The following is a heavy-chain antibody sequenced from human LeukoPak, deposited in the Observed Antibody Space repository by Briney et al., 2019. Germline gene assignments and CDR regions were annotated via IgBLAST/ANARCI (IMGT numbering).Heavy chain of an antibody. CDR1: GFTFSTYA. Sequence: GGSLRLSCAASGFTFSTYAMNWVRQAPGKGLEWVSAVTASGVDTFYADSVKGRFTVSRDNSKNTLYLHMNSLRAEDTAVYYCAKSDYGYYFDYWGQGILVTVSS. D-gene: IGHD4-17*01. V-gene: IGHV3-23*01. J-gene: IGHJ4*02. CDR3: AKSDYGYYFDY. CDR2: VTASGVDT.